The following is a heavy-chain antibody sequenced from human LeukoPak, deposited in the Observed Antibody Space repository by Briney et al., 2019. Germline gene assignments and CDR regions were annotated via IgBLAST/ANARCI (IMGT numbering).Heavy chain of an antibody. CDR1: GGSIRGYY. CDR2: VSYSGST. CDR3: AREEGYSSSWYRGFQFEL. D-gene: IGHD6-13*01. Sequence: PSETLSLTCTVSGGSIRGYYWSWIRQPPGKALEWIGYVSYSGSTNYNPSLKSRVTISVDTSKNQFSLKLSSVTAADTAVYYCAREEGYSSSWYRGFQFELWGQGTLVTVSS. V-gene: IGHV4-59*12. J-gene: IGHJ4*02.